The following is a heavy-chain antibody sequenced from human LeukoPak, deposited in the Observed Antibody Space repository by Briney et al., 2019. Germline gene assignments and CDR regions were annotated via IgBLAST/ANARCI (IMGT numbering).Heavy chain of an antibody. V-gene: IGHV4-31*03. CDR1: GGSISSGGYY. D-gene: IGHD3-9*01. CDR3: ARRLADRYSYFDY. J-gene: IGHJ4*02. Sequence: SETLSLTCTASGGSISSGGYYWSWIRQHPGKGLEWIGYIYYSGSTYYNPSLKSRVTISVDTSKNQFSLKLSSVTAADTAVYYCARRLADRYSYFDYWGQGTLVTVSS. CDR2: IYYSGST.